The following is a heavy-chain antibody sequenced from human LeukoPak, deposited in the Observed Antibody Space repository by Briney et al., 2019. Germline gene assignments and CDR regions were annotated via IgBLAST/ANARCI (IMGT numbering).Heavy chain of an antibody. J-gene: IGHJ4*02. CDR3: ARTRGYSYGYSDY. CDR1: GYTFTSYD. D-gene: IGHD5-18*01. Sequence: ASVKVSCKASGYTFTSYDINWVRQAPGRGLEWMGWMNPNSGNTGYAQKFQGRVTMTRNTSISTAYMELSSLRSEDTAVYYCARTRGYSYGYSDYWGQGTLVTVSS. V-gene: IGHV1-8*01. CDR2: MNPNSGNT.